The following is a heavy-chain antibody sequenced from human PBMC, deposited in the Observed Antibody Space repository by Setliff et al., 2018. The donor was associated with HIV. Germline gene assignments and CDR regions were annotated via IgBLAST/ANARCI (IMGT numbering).Heavy chain of an antibody. Sequence: SETLSLTCTVSGGSISSSSYYWDWIRQPPGKGLEWIGSIYYSGSTYYNPSLKSRVTIFVDTSKNQFSLRLSSVTAADTAVYYCARSNELIAARYFDYWGQGTLVTVSS. J-gene: IGHJ4*02. V-gene: IGHV4-39*01. CDR3: ARSNELIAARYFDY. CDR1: GGSISSSSYY. D-gene: IGHD6-6*01. CDR2: IYYSGST.